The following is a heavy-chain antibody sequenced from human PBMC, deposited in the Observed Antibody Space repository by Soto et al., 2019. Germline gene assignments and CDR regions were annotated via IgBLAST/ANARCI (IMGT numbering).Heavy chain of an antibody. J-gene: IGHJ4*02. CDR2: INRDGGST. D-gene: IGHD4-17*01. CDR3: ARAPGYYGDFFDY. CDR1: GFPFDDYG. Sequence: PGGSLRLSCAAFGFPFDDYGMSWVRQAPGKGLEWVSGINRDGGSTGYADSVKGRFTISRDNAKNSLYLQMNSLRAEDTAFYYWARAPGYYGDFFDYWGQGTLVTVSS. V-gene: IGHV3-20*04.